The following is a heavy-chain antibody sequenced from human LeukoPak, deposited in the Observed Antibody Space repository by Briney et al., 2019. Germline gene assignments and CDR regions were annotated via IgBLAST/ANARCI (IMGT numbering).Heavy chain of an antibody. J-gene: IGHJ4*02. CDR1: GFTFSSYG. CDR2: ISYDGSNK. Sequence: PGGSLRLSCAASGFTFSSYGMHWVRQAPGKGLEWVAVISYDGSNKYYADSVKGRFTISRDNSKNTLYLQMNSLRAEDTAVYYCARALEANYFDYWGQGTLVTVSS. CDR3: ARALEANYFDY. V-gene: IGHV3-30*03.